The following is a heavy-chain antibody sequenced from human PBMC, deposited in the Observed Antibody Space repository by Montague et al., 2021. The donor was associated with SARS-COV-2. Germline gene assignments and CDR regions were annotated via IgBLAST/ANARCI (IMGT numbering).Heavy chain of an antibody. J-gene: IGHJ4*02. Sequence: SETLSLTCTVSGYSISSCYCWGLLRQPRGKGLGWIGIIYRSGTTYYNPXXKSLVTLAEDTSKNNFSLKLSSVTAAVTAEYYCAGDVRYYDFWRGRGQTSPDYWGQGTLVTVSS. V-gene: IGHV4-38-2*02. CDR1: GYSISSCYC. D-gene: IGHD3-3*01. CDR3: AGDVRYYDFWRGRGQTSPDY. CDR2: IYRSGTT.